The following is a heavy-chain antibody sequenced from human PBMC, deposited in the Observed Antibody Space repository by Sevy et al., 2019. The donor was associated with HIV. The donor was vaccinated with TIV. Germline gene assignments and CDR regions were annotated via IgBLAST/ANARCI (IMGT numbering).Heavy chain of an antibody. V-gene: IGHV4-59*01. D-gene: IGHD3-22*01. J-gene: IGHJ3*02. CDR1: GGSISSYY. CDR2: IYYSGST. Sequence: SETLSLTCTVSGGSISSYYWSWIRQPPGKGLEWIGYIYYSGSTNYNPSLKSRVTISVDTSKNQFYLKLSSVTAPDTAVYYCARVKEDYYDSSGFIPTVAFDIWGQGTMVTVSS. CDR3: ARVKEDYYDSSGFIPTVAFDI.